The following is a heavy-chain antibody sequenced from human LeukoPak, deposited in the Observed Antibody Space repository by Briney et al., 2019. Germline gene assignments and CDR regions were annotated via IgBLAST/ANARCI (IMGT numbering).Heavy chain of an antibody. CDR3: AKGGGYYPEYFQH. Sequence: GRSLRLSCAASGLSYSSYGMHWVRQAPGKGLEWVAVISHDGSSKYYADSVQGRFTISRDNSKNTLYLQMNSLRAEDTAVYYCAKGGGYYPEYFQHWGQGTLVTVSS. J-gene: IGHJ1*01. D-gene: IGHD3-22*01. CDR1: GLSYSSYG. CDR2: ISHDGSSK. V-gene: IGHV3-30*18.